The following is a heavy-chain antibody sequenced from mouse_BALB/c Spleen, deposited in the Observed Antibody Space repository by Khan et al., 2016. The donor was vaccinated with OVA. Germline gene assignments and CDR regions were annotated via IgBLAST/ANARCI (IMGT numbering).Heavy chain of an antibody. D-gene: IGHD2-14*01. CDR3: VRDRTQYRDDGLFSF. Sequence: VQLQQSGAELARPGASVKMSCKASGYTFTSYTIHWIKLRPGQGLEWIGYINPNNGYTNYNQKFKDKATLTADKSSTTVYMQLSSLTSDDSAVYNCVRDRTQYRDDGLFSFRGQGALVTVSS. CDR1: GYTFTSYT. J-gene: IGHJ3*01. V-gene: IGHV1-4*01. CDR2: INPNNGYT.